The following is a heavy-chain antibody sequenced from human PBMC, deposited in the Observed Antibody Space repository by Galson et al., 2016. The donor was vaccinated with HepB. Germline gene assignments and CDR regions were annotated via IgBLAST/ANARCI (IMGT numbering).Heavy chain of an antibody. Sequence: SLRLSCAASGFTFSGYSMTWVRRAPGKGLEGVSTISRGGNITEYADSVKGQFTISRDNAKNSVYLQMNSLRAEDTAVYYCAGEQGSSYLRWFDPWGQGTLVTVSS. D-gene: IGHD2-15*01. J-gene: IGHJ5*02. CDR2: ISRGGNIT. V-gene: IGHV3-21*01. CDR3: AGEQGSSYLRWFDP. CDR1: GFTFSGYS.